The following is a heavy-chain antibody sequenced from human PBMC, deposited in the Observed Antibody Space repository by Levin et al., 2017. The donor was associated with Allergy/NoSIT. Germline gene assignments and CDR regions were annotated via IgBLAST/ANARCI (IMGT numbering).Heavy chain of an antibody. V-gene: IGHV4-31*03. CDR1: GGSIGSDSYY. CDR3: ARGREEPTGRLYYYYMDV. D-gene: IGHD1-1*01. CDR2: IYHSGTT. Sequence: SETLSLTCTVSGGSIGSDSYYWSWIRQLPGKGLQWIGHIYHSGTTYYNPSLKSRVTISLGPSKGQFSLRLSSLTAADTAVYYCARGREEPTGRLYYYYMDVWGNGTTVTVSS. J-gene: IGHJ6*03.